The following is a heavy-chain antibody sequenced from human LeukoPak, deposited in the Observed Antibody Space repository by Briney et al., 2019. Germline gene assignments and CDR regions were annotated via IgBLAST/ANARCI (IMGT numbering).Heavy chain of an antibody. D-gene: IGHD3-10*01. Sequence: GSLRLSCAASGFSLTCCAMSWVRQSSGKGLEWIGEIHNSGTTNYNPSLNSRVTISEDTSKNQFYLNLSSVTAADTAVYYCARRYYYNLGSFPFDFWGQGTLVTVSS. V-gene: IGHV4-34*01. J-gene: IGHJ4*02. CDR1: GFSLTCCA. CDR3: ARRYYYNLGSFPFDF. CDR2: IHNSGTT.